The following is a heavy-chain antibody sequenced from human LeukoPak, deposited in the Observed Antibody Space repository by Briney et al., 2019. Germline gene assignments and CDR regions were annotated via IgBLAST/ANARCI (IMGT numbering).Heavy chain of an antibody. CDR1: GGTFSSYA. D-gene: IGHD1-26*01. CDR3: ATAYSGSYYSSDY. V-gene: IGHV1-69*04. J-gene: IGHJ4*02. CDR2: IIPILGIA. Sequence: SVKVSCKASGGTFSSYAISWVRQAPGQGLEWMGRIIPILGIANYAQKFQGGVTITADKSTSTAYMELSSLRSEDTAVYYCATAYSGSYYSSDYWGQGTLVTVSS.